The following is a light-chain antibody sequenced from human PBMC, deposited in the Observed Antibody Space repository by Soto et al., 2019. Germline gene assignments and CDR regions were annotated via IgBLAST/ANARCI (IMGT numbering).Light chain of an antibody. CDR3: QSYDSSLSVVV. CDR2: DNN. Sequence: QSELTQPPSVSGAPGQRVTISCTGASSNIGPGYDVHWYQHLPGTTPKLLIYDNNNRTSGVPDRFSGSKSGTSASLAITGLQAEDEADYYCQSYDSSLSVVVFGGGTKLTVL. CDR1: SSNIGPGYD. J-gene: IGLJ2*01. V-gene: IGLV1-40*01.